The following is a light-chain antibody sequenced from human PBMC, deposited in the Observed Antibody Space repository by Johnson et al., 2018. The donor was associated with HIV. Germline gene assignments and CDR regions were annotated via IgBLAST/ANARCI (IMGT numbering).Light chain of an antibody. Sequence: QSVLTQPPSVSAAPGQKVTISCSGGSSNIGSSAVNWYQQLPGTAPKLLIYRNNQRPSGVPDRFSGSKSGTSASLAIGGLQAEDEADYYCAAWDDSLNGHYVFGTGTKVTVL. V-gene: IGLV1-44*01. J-gene: IGLJ1*01. CDR1: SSNIGSSA. CDR2: RNN. CDR3: AAWDDSLNGHYV.